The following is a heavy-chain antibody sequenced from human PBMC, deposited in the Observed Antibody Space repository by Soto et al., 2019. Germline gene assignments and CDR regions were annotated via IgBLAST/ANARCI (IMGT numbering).Heavy chain of an antibody. J-gene: IGHJ6*02. CDR3: ARRSPYCSSTSCYRGYYYGMDV. Sequence: GESLKISCKGSGYSFTSYWISWVRQMPGKGLEWMGRIDPSDSYTNYSPSFQGHVTISADKSISTAYLQWSSLKASDTAMYYCARRSPYCSSTSCYRGYYYGMDVWGQGTTVTVPS. D-gene: IGHD2-2*01. CDR2: IDPSDSYT. CDR1: GYSFTSYW. V-gene: IGHV5-10-1*01.